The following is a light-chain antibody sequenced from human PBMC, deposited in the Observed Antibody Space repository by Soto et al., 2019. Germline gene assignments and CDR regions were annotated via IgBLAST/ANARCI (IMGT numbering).Light chain of an antibody. CDR3: QQYNSYRT. V-gene: IGKV1-5*03. CDR1: QSISSW. CDR2: KAS. Sequence: DIQMTQSPSTLSASVGDRVTITCRASQSISSWLAWYQQKPGKAPKLLIYKASSLESGVPSRFSGSGSGTEFTLTISSLQPDHFATYYCQQYNSYRTFGQGTKVEIK. J-gene: IGKJ1*01.